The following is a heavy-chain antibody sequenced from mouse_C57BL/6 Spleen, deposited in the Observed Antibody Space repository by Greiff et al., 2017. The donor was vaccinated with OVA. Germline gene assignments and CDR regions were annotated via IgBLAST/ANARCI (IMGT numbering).Heavy chain of an antibody. CDR1: GYTFTDYY. V-gene: IGHV1-19*01. D-gene: IGHD2-4*01. Sequence: VQLKQSGPVLVKPGASVKMSCKASGYTFTDYYMNWVKQSHGKSLEWIGVINPYNGGTSYNQKFKGKATLTVDKSSSTAYMELNSLTSEDSAVYYCARRNDYDGYWYFDVWGTGTTVTVSS. CDR2: INPYNGGT. J-gene: IGHJ1*03. CDR3: ARRNDYDGYWYFDV.